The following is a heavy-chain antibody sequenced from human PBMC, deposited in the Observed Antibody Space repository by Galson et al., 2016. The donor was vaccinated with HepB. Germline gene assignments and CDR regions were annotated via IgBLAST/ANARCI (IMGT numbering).Heavy chain of an antibody. Sequence: PGKGLEWIGQIYQSGSTNYNPSLKSRVTISVDKSKNHFSLKLSSVTAADTAVYYCSRDSGGWYFYYWGQGTLVTVSS. CDR3: SRDSGGWYFYY. J-gene: IGHJ4*02. V-gene: IGHV4-4*02. D-gene: IGHD6-19*01. CDR2: IYQSGST.